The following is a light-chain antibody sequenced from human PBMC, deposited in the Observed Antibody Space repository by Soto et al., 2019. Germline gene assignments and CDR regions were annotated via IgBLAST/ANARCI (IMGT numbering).Light chain of an antibody. V-gene: IGKV3-11*01. CDR1: QSVSRY. Sequence: EIVLTQSPATLSLSPGERATLSCRASQSVSRYLAWYQQKPGQAPRLLIYDASNSATGIPARFSGSGSGTDFTLTISSLEPEDFAVYYCQQRSDWPSTFGGGTKVQIK. CDR3: QQRSDWPST. CDR2: DAS. J-gene: IGKJ4*01.